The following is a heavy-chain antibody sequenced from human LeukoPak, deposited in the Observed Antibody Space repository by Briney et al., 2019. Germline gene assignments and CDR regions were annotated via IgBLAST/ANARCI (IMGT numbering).Heavy chain of an antibody. CDR3: ARDEETAAIAYYYYGMDV. D-gene: IGHD2-2*02. CDR1: AYTFTSYG. J-gene: IGHJ6*02. CDR2: ISAYNGNT. Sequence: RASVKVSCKASAYTFTSYGISWVRQAPGQGLEWMGWISAYNGNTNYAQKLQGRVTMTTDTSTSTAYMELRSLRSDDTAVYYCARDEETAAIAYYYYGMDVWGQGTTVTVSS. V-gene: IGHV1-18*01.